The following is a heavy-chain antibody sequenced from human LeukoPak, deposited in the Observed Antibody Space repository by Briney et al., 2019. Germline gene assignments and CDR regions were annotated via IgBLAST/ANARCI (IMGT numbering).Heavy chain of an antibody. Sequence: SVKVSCKASGGTFSSYAISWVRQAPGQGLEWMGGIIPIFGTANYAQKFQGRVTITADESTSTAYMELSSLRSEDTAVYYCARDGGSGSYGYYGMDVWGQGTTVTVS. CDR1: GGTFSSYA. J-gene: IGHJ6*02. V-gene: IGHV1-69*13. CDR2: IIPIFGTA. D-gene: IGHD3-10*01. CDR3: ARDGGSGSYGYYGMDV.